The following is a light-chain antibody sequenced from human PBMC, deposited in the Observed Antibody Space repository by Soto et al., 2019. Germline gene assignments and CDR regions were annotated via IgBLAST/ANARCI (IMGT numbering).Light chain of an antibody. V-gene: IGKV1-5*03. CDR3: QQYGGFPLT. J-gene: IGKJ4*01. CDR1: QSINSW. Sequence: DILMTQSPSTLSASVGDRVTITCRASQSINSWLAWYKQKPGKAPKVLIYKTSTLEGGVPSRFSGSGSGTEVTLTISSRQPDDFATYYCQQYGGFPLTFGGGTKVEVK. CDR2: KTS.